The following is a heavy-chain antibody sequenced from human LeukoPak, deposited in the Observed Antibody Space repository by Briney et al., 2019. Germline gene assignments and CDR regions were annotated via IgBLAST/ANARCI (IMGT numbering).Heavy chain of an antibody. Sequence: PGGSLRLSCAASGFTFSSYWMHWVRQAPGKGLVWVSRINSDGSSTSYADSVKGRFTTSRDNAKNTLYLQMNSLRAEDTAVYYCARMQLDHDAFDIWGQGTMVTVSS. CDR1: GFTFSSYW. CDR2: INSDGSST. CDR3: ARMQLDHDAFDI. V-gene: IGHV3-74*01. J-gene: IGHJ3*02. D-gene: IGHD1-1*01.